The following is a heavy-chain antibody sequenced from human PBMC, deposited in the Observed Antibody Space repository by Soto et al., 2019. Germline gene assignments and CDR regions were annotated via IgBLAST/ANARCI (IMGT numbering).Heavy chain of an antibody. D-gene: IGHD6-19*01. CDR1: GYTFTDYG. CDR2: ISTYNGNT. V-gene: IGHV1-18*04. Sequence: QVQLVQSGAEVKKPGASVKVSCKASGYTFTDYGISWVRQAPGQGLEWMGWISTYNGNTTYAQKIQGRVTMTTDTSTSTAYVELRSLRSDDTAVYYCAREEGISDWHAFDYWGQGTLVTVSS. J-gene: IGHJ4*02. CDR3: AREEGISDWHAFDY.